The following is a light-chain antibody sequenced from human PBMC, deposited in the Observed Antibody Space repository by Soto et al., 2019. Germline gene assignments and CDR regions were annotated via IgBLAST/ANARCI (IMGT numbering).Light chain of an antibody. CDR3: CSYSSGSTPWV. CDR1: SSDVGGYNY. V-gene: IGLV2-14*03. J-gene: IGLJ1*01. Sequence: QSVLTQPASVSGSPGQSFTISCTGTSSDVGGYNYVSWYQHHPGKAPKLIIFDVSDRPSGISDRFSASKSGNTASLTISGLQAEDEADYYCCSYSSGSTPWVFGTGTKVTVL. CDR2: DVS.